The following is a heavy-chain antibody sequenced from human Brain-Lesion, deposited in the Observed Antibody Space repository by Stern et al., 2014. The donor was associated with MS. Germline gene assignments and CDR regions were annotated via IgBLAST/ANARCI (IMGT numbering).Heavy chain of an antibody. V-gene: IGHV4-31*03. CDR2: IYYSGTT. CDR3: ARDHFTTSLDA. CDR1: GGSISSDNYY. Sequence: QVQLMQSGPGLVKPSQTLSLTCTVSGGSISSDNYYWTWIRQHPGQGLEWIGHIYYSGTTYYNPSLKSRVSITVDTSKNLFSLRLSSVTAADTAVYYCARDHFTTSLDAWGHGTTVTVSS. J-gene: IGHJ6*02. D-gene: IGHD2-2*01.